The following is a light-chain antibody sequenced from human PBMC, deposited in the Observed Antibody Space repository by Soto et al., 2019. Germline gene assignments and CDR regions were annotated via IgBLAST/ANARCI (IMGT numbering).Light chain of an antibody. Sequence: QSVLIQPPSASGSPGQSVTISCAGTSSDVGGYNYVSWYQQYPGKVPKLMIYEVSERPSGVPDRFSGSKSGNTAFLTVSGLQAEDEADYYCLSYADTAYVFGTGTKVTV. CDR3: LSYADTAYV. CDR1: SSDVGGYNY. V-gene: IGLV2-8*01. J-gene: IGLJ1*01. CDR2: EVS.